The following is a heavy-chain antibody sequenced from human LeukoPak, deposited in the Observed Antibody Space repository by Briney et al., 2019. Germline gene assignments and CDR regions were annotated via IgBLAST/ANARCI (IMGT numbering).Heavy chain of an antibody. V-gene: IGHV4-59*01. CDR2: IYYSGST. J-gene: IGHJ5*02. CDR1: GGSISSYY. Sequence: SETLSLTCTVSGGSISSYYWSWIRQPPGKGLEWIGYIYYSGSTNYNPSLKSRVTISVDTSKNQFSLKLSSVTAADTAVYYCARDRDTAMDTWGQGTLVTVSS. CDR3: ARDRDTAMDT. D-gene: IGHD5-18*01.